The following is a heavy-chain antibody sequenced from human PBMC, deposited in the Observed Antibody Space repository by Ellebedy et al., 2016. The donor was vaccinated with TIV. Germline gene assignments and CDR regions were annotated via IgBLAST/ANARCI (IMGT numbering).Heavy chain of an antibody. CDR2: INHNEKT. Sequence: SETLSLTCGVYGGSFRDYYWSWIRQSPGKGLEWIGEINHNEKTNYNPSLKSRLTISVDRSKNQFSLKLSSVTAADTAVYFCARGIYGSGSVDYWGQGTLVTVSS. CDR3: ARGIYGSGSVDY. CDR1: GGSFRDYY. V-gene: IGHV4-34*01. J-gene: IGHJ4*02. D-gene: IGHD3-10*01.